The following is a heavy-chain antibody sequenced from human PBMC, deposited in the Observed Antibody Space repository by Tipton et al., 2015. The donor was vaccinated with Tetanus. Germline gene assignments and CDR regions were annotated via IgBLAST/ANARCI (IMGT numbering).Heavy chain of an antibody. Sequence: LRLSCTVSGGSISSYYWSWIRQPPGKGLEWIGYIYYSGSTNYNPSLKSRVTISVDTSKNQFPLKLSSVTAADTAVYYCARGAYCGGDCYRPVAFDIWGQGTMVTVSS. CDR2: IYYSGST. CDR1: GGSISSYY. D-gene: IGHD2-21*02. CDR3: ARGAYCGGDCYRPVAFDI. J-gene: IGHJ3*02. V-gene: IGHV4-59*01.